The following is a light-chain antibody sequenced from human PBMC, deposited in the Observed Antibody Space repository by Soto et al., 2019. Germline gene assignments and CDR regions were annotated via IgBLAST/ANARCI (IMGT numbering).Light chain of an antibody. CDR3: SSYTSYTTLWV. Sequence: QSVLTQPPSASGTPGQRVTISCSGSSSNIGSNTVNWYQQLPGTAPKLMIYGVSNRPSGVSNRFSGSKSGNAASLTISGLQAEDEADYYCSSYTSYTTLWVFGGGTKLTVL. V-gene: IGLV1-44*01. J-gene: IGLJ3*02. CDR2: GVS. CDR1: SSNIGSNT.